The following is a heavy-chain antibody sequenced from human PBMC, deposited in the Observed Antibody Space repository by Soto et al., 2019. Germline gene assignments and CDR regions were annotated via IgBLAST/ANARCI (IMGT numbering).Heavy chain of an antibody. Sequence: EVQLVESGGGLVKPGGSLRLSCAASGFTFSSYSMNRVRQAPGKGLEWVSSISSSSSYIYYADSVKGRFTISRDNAKNSLYLQMNSLRAEDTAVYYCARGSAFYSGYDSGWFDPWGQGTLVTVSS. V-gene: IGHV3-21*01. D-gene: IGHD5-12*01. CDR1: GFTFSSYS. J-gene: IGHJ5*02. CDR2: ISSSSSYI. CDR3: ARGSAFYSGYDSGWFDP.